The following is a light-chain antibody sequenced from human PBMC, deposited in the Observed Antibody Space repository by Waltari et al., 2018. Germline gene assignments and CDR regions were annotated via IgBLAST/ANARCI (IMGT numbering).Light chain of an antibody. CDR1: RTYVWPFYL. J-gene: IGLJ1*01. Sequence: QSSLTQPRPVSGSPGQSVPIPSPPPRTYVWPFYLVPCYPQHPGNTPNLIIYDVNECPSGVPDRFSGSKSDNTASLTISGLQAEDEADYYCCSYAGIYTPYVFGTETKVTVL. CDR2: DVN. CDR3: CSYAGIYTPYV. V-gene: IGLV2-11*01.